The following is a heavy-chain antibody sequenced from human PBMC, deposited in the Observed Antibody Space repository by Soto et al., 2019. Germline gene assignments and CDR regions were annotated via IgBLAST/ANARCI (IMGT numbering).Heavy chain of an antibody. CDR3: ARGPMGGYSSTSRKYYFDY. CDR2: IYYSGST. CDR1: GGSISSGGYY. D-gene: IGHD6-13*01. V-gene: IGHV4-31*03. J-gene: IGHJ4*02. Sequence: PSETLSLTCTVSGGSISSGGYYWSCIRQHPGKGLEWIGYIYYSGSTYYNPSLKSRVTISVDTSKNQFSLKLSSVTAADTAVYYCARGPMGGYSSTSRKYYFDYWGQGTLVTVSS.